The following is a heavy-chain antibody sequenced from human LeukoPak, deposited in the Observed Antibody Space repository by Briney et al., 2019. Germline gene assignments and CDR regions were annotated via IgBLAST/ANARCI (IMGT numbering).Heavy chain of an antibody. V-gene: IGHV4-34*01. D-gene: IGHD2-21*01. CDR3: ARVWDCGGDCYSYFDY. J-gene: IGHJ4*02. Sequence: SETLSLTCAVYGGSFSGYYWSWIRQPPGKGLEWIGEINHSGSTNYNPSLKSRVTISADTSKNQFSLKLSSVTAADTAVYYCARVWDCGGDCYSYFDYWGQGTLVTVSS. CDR1: GGSFSGYY. CDR2: INHSGST.